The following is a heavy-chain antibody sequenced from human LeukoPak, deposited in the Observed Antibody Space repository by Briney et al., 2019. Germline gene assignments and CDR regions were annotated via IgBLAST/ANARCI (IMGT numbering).Heavy chain of an antibody. D-gene: IGHD3-22*01. CDR1: GFTFSSYS. V-gene: IGHV3-21*01. CDR2: ISSSSSYI. Sequence: GGSLRLSCAASGFTFSSYSMNWARQAPGKGLEWVSSISSSSSYIYYADSVKGRFTISRDNAKNSLYLQMNSLRAEDTAVYYCARDVLYYDSSGYVRDYWGQGTLVTVSS. J-gene: IGHJ4*02. CDR3: ARDVLYYDSSGYVRDY.